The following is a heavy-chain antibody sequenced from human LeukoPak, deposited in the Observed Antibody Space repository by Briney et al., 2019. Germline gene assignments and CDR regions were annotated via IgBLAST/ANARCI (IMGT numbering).Heavy chain of an antibody. CDR2: IRSKANSYAT. V-gene: IGHV3-73*01. CDR3: ANPGAITFGGVIA. CDR1: GFTFSGSA. D-gene: IGHD3-16*01. J-gene: IGHJ5*02. Sequence: GGSLRLSCAASGFTFSGSAMHWVRQASGKGLEWVGRIRSKANSYATAYAASVKGRFTISRDDSKNTAYLQMNSLRAEDTAVYYCANPGAITFGGVIAWGQGTLVTVSS.